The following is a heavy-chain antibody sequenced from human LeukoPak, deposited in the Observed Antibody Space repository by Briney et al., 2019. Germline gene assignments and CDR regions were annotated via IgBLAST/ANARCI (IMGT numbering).Heavy chain of an antibody. J-gene: IGHJ4*02. CDR1: GGSFSGYY. D-gene: IGHD4-11*01. V-gene: IGHV4-34*01. CDR3: ARIGTVMLDY. Sequence: SETLSLTCAVYGGSFSGYYWSWIRQPPGKGLEWIGEINHSGSTNYNPSLKSRVTISVDTSKNQFSLKLSSVTAADTAVYYCARIGTVMLDYWGQGTLVTVSS. CDR2: INHSGST.